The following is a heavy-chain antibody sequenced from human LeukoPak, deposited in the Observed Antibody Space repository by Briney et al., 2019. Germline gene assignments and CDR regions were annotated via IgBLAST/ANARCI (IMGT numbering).Heavy chain of an antibody. J-gene: IGHJ4*02. CDR3: AREMGVVPTAIPTVDS. V-gene: IGHV1-2*02. CDR2: IEPKSGGT. D-gene: IGHD2-2*02. CDR1: GYTFTGHF. Sequence: ASVKVSCTASGYTFTGHFMHWVRQAPGQGLEWMGWIEPKSGGTHYGHKFQGRVTVTRDTSMSTAYMELSRLKADDTAVYYCAREMGVVPTAIPTVDSWGQGTLVTVSS.